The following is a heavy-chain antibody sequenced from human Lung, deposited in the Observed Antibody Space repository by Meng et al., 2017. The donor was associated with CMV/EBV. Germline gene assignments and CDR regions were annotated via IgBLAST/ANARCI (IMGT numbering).Heavy chain of an antibody. D-gene: IGHD3-10*01. CDR3: LRGSGGSV. CDR2: IPHRGSS. CDR1: GDSITTRNW. V-gene: IGHV4-4*02. J-gene: IGHJ1*01. Sequence: QLTSLESGPALGKPFETLSLTCAVSGDSITTRNWWAWVRQPPGKGLEWIEEIPHRGSSAYNPSLKSRASMSIDKSKNQFSLKLTSVTAADTAVYHCLRGSGGSVWGQGTLVTVSS.